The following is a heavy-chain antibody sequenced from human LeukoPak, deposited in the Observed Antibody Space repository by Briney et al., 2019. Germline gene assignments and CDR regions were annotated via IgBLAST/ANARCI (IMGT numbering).Heavy chain of an antibody. D-gene: IGHD6-13*01. V-gene: IGHV1-24*01. CDR1: GYTFTGYY. J-gene: IGHJ4*02. CDR2: FDPEDGET. Sequence: ASVKVSCKASGYTFTGYYMHWVRQAPGKGLEWMGGFDPEDGETIYAQKFQGRVTMTEDTSTDTAYMELSSLRSEDTAVYYCATHIAAAGMWFDYWGQGTLVTVSS. CDR3: ATHIAAAGMWFDY.